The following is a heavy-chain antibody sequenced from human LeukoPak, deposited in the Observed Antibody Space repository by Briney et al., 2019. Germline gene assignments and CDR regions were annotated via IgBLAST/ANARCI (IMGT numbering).Heavy chain of an antibody. J-gene: IGHJ4*02. V-gene: IGHV1-69-2*01. CDR1: GYTFTDYY. CDR2: VDPEDGET. CDR3: ATDFPAYYYGSGSYSYFDY. Sequence: VKISCKVSGYTFTDYYMHWVQQAPGKGLEWMGLVDPEDGETIYAEKFQGRVTITADTSTDTAYMELISLRSEDTAVYYCATDFPAYYYGSGSYSYFDYWGQGTLVTVSS. D-gene: IGHD3-10*01.